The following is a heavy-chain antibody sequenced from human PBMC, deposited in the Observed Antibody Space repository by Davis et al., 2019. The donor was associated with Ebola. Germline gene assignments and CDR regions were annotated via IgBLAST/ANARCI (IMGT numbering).Heavy chain of an antibody. D-gene: IGHD3-10*01. CDR1: PFSFICSS. J-gene: IGHJ4*02. V-gene: IGHV3-64*04. Sequence: GGSLRLSCSASPFSFICSSMHWVRQAPGKGLQYVAAISSSGANTYYTDSVKGRFTISRDNSKNTMYLQMNSLRAEDTAVYYCAKDQSSQNYYGLGNWGQGTLVTVTS. CDR3: AKDQSSQNYYGLGN. CDR2: ISSSGANT.